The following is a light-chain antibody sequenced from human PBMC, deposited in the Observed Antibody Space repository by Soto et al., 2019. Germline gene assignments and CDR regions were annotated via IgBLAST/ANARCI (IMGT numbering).Light chain of an antibody. V-gene: IGLV2-14*01. Sequence: QSVLTQPASVSGSPGQSITISCTGTSSDVGVYDYVSWYQLHPGKAPKLMVFEVSNRPSGVSYRFSGSKSGNTASLTISGLQAVDEADYFCSSYSISTAYLFGTGTKLTVL. CDR1: SSDVGVYDY. CDR3: SSYSISTAYL. J-gene: IGLJ1*01. CDR2: EVS.